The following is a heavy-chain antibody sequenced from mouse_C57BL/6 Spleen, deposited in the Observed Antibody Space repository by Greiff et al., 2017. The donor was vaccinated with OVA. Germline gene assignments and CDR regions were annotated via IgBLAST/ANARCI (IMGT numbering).Heavy chain of an antibody. CDR2: ISYDGSN. D-gene: IGHD1-1*01. CDR1: GYSITSGYY. CDR3: AREEYYGSSAWFAY. V-gene: IGHV3-6*01. J-gene: IGHJ3*01. Sequence: EVKVEESGPGLVKPSQSLSLTCSVTGYSITSGYYWNWIRQFPGNKLEWMGYISYDGSNNYNPSLKNRISITRDTSKNQFFLKLNSVTTEDTATDYCAREEYYGSSAWFAYWGQGTLVTVSA.